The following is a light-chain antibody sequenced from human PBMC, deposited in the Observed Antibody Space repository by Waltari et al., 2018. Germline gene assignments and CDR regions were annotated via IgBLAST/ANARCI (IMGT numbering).Light chain of an antibody. CDR3: QQRSSWPLT. J-gene: IGKJ4*01. V-gene: IGKV3-11*01. CDR2: DAS. Sequence: EIVLTQSPATLSLSPGQRATLSCRASQSVSSYLAWYQQKPGQAPRLLIYDASNRLTGIPARFSGSGSGTDFTLTISSLEPEDFAVYYCQQRSSWPLTFGGGTKGEIK. CDR1: QSVSSY.